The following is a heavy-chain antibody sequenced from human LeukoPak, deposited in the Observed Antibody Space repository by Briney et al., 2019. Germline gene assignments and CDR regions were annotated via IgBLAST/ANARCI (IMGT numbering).Heavy chain of an antibody. CDR2: IYYSGST. V-gene: IGHV4-39*07. D-gene: IGHD3-3*01. CDR1: GGSISSSSYY. J-gene: IGHJ6*03. Sequence: SETLSLTCTVSGGSISSSSYYWGWLRQPPGKGLEWIGSIYYSGSTYYNPSLKSRVTISVDTSKNQFSLKLSSVTAADTAVYYCARVAASYDFWSGYWRYYYYMDVWGKGTTVTVSS. CDR3: ARVAASYDFWSGYWRYYYYMDV.